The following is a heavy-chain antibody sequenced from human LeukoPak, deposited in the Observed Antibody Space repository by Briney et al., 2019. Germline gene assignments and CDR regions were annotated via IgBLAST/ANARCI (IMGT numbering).Heavy chain of an antibody. J-gene: IGHJ3*02. CDR2: FHNTGST. V-gene: IGHV4-59*08. CDR3: AGLGQPNGFDM. CDR1: GGSINSYY. Sequence: KPSETLSLTCTVSGGSINSYYWSWIRQPPGRGLECIGYFHNTGSTNYNPSLKSRVTISVDTSRNHFSLRLKSLTAADTAVYYCAGLGQPNGFDMWGQGTMVTVSS. D-gene: IGHD3-16*01.